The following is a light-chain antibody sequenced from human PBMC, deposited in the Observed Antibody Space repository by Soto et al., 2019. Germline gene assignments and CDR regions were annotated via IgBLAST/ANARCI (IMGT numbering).Light chain of an antibody. V-gene: IGKV3-20*01. CDR1: QSVSSSY. CDR2: DAS. J-gene: IGKJ1*01. CDR3: QQYWT. Sequence: LPESPCTLAFSPGDRGLISCRASQSVSSSYLALYQQKPGQAPRLLIYDASNRATGIPSRFSGSGSGTEFILTISSLQPDDFATYSSQQYWTFGHVTMVDFK.